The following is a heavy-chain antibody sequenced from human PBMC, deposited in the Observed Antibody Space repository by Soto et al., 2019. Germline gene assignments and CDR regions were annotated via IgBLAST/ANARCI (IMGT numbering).Heavy chain of an antibody. J-gene: IGHJ4*02. Sequence: PSETLSLTCTVSGGSVSSGSYYWSWIRQPPGKGLEWIGYIYYSGSTNYNPSLKSRVTISVDTSKNQFSLKLSSVTAADTAVYYCASGPDYDSSGYYYLGYDYWGQGTLVTVSS. CDR3: ASGPDYDSSGYYYLGYDY. D-gene: IGHD3-22*01. CDR2: IYYSGST. V-gene: IGHV4-61*01. CDR1: GGSVSSGSYY.